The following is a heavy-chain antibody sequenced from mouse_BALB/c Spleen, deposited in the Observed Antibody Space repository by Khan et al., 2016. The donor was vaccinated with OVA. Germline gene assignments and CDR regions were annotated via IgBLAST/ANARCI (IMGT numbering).Heavy chain of an antibody. CDR1: GFSLSNYG. J-gene: IGHJ4*01. V-gene: IGHV2-6-5*01. CDR3: AKGVGSYYYTLDY. CDR2: LWGGGST. Sequence: QVQLKQSGPGLVAPSQNLSITCTVSGFSLSNYGVSWIRQPPGKGLEWLGVLWGGGSTYYNSVLKSRLSISKDNSKSHVFLQMSRLQSADTAMYXCAKGVGSYYYTLDYWGQGTSVTVSS. D-gene: IGHD2-2*01.